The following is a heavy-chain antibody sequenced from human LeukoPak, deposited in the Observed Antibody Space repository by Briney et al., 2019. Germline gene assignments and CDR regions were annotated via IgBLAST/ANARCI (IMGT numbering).Heavy chain of an antibody. D-gene: IGHD2-2*02. CDR3: ARVLVVPAAIYGGGWFDP. J-gene: IGHJ5*02. CDR1: GYTFTGYY. Sequence: ASVKVSCKASGYTFTGYYMHWVRQAPGQGLEWMGRINPNSGGTNYAQKFQGRVTMTRDTSISTAYMELSRLRSDDTAVYYCARVLVVPAAIYGGGWFDPWGQGTLVTVSS. CDR2: INPNSGGT. V-gene: IGHV1-2*06.